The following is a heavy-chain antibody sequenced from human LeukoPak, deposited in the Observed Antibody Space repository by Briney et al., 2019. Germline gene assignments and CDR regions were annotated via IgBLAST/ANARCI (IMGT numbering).Heavy chain of an antibody. CDR2: VHAGGSP. D-gene: IGHD3-22*01. CDR1: GFTVSSSY. J-gene: IGHJ4*02. V-gene: IGHV3-53*01. Sequence: PGGSLRLSCAASGFTVSSSYMSWVRQAPGEGLEWVAAVHAGGSPYYADSVKGRFTISRDNSRNTLYLQMNVLRAEDTAVYYCARDDSNGYYYIFWGQGTLVTVSS. CDR3: ARDDSNGYYYIF.